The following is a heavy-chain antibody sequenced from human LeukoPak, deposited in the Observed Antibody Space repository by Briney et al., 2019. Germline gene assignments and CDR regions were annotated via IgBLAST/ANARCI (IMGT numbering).Heavy chain of an antibody. CDR3: AREEI. V-gene: IGHV3-7*01. J-gene: IGHJ4*02. CDR2: INQGGTEK. Sequence: GGSLRLSCAASGFTLSVYWMSWVRQAPGKGLEWVASINQGGTEKYYVDSVKGRFTISRDNAKNSLYLQMNSLRAEDTAVYYCAREEIWGQGTLVTVSS. CDR1: GFTLSVYW.